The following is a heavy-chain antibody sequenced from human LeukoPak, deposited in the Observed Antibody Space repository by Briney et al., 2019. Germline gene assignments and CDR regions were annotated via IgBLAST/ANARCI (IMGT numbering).Heavy chain of an antibody. CDR1: GFTFSSYS. D-gene: IGHD3-22*01. CDR3: ATGFSAAMIVVVAS. V-gene: IGHV3-21*01. Sequence: PGGSLRLSCAASGFTFSSYSMNWVRQAPGKGLEWVSSISSSSSYIYYADSVKGRFTISRDNAKNSLYLQMNGLRAEDTAVYYCATGFSAAMIVVVASWGQGTLVTVSS. J-gene: IGHJ5*02. CDR2: ISSSSSYI.